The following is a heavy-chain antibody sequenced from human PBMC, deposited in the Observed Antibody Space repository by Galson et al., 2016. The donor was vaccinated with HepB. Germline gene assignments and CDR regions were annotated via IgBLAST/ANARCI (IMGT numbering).Heavy chain of an antibody. CDR2: ITAGSTST. J-gene: IGHJ4*02. CDR1: GFTFRGHA. V-gene: IGHV3-23*01. CDR3: AKADAYCGGDCYPSFDY. D-gene: IGHD2-21*02. Sequence: SLRLSCAASGFTFRGHAMSWVRQAPGRGLEWVSSITAGSTSTFYADSVKGRFTISRDNSKNTLHLQMNSLRAEDTAVYYCAKADAYCGGDCYPSFDYWGQGTLVTVSS.